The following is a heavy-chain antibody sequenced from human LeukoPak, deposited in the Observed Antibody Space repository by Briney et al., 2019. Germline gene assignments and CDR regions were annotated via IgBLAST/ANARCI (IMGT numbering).Heavy chain of an antibody. J-gene: IGHJ4*02. CDR3: AKDSAKKYDDY. D-gene: IGHD2/OR15-2a*01. Sequence: PGGSLRLSCTTSGFTFSFYGMSWVGQSPGKGLEWVSTVSGSGGDTYSADSVKGRFTISRDNSKNTLYLQMNSLRAEDTAVYYCAKDSAKKYDDYWGQGTLVTVSS. CDR1: GFTFSFYG. V-gene: IGHV3-23*01. CDR2: VSGSGGDT.